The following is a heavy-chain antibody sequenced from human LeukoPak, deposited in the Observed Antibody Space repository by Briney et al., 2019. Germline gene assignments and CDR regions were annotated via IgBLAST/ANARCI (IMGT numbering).Heavy chain of an antibody. CDR1: GFTFSSYA. D-gene: IGHD3-16*01. J-gene: IGHJ4*02. CDR2: ISYDGSNK. Sequence: GGSLRLSCAASGFTFSSYAMHWVRQAPGKGLEWVAVISYDGSNKYYADSVKGRFTISRDNSKNTLYLQMNSLRAEDTAVYYCARGGDYWGQGTLVTVSS. V-gene: IGHV3-30-3*01. CDR3: ARGGDY.